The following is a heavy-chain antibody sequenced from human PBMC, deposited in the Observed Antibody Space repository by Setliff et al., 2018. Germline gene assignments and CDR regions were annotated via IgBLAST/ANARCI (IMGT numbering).Heavy chain of an antibody. D-gene: IGHD3-16*02. CDR3: ARDGEYYDYVWGSYRVFFDY. CDR1: GGTFSSYV. V-gene: IGHV1-18*01. J-gene: IGHJ4*02. CDR2: ISAYNGNT. Sequence: ASVKVSCKASGGTFSSYVISWVREAPGQGLEWMGWISAYNGNTNYAQKLRGRVTMTTDTSTSTAYMELRSLRSDDTAVYYCARDGEYYDYVWGSYRVFFDYWGQGTQVTVSS.